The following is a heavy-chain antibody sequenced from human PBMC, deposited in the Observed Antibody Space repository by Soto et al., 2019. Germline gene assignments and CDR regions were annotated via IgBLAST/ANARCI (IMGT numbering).Heavy chain of an antibody. V-gene: IGHV3-15*01. CDR2: IKSKSDGGTT. J-gene: IGHJ4*02. Sequence: GGSLRLSCVASGFTFNDTWMNWARQAPGKGLEWVGRIKSKSDGGTTDYAAPVRGRFILSRDDSRETVYLQMNSLKIEDTGVYFRVTAHTVDKWGQGTLVTVSS. CDR3: VTAHTVDK. CDR1: GFTFNDTW.